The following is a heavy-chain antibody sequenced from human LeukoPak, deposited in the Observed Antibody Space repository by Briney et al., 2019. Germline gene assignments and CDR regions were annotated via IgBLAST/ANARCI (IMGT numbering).Heavy chain of an antibody. CDR1: GFTFSSYS. J-gene: IGHJ5*02. Sequence: GGSLRLSCAASGFTFSSYSMNWVRQAPGKGLEWVSYISSSSSTIHYADSVKGRFTISRDNAKNSLYLQMNSLRAEDTAVYYCARQPGSHGVFWFDPWGQGTLVTVSS. CDR2: ISSSSSTI. V-gene: IGHV3-48*01. D-gene: IGHD3-10*01. CDR3: ARQPGSHGVFWFDP.